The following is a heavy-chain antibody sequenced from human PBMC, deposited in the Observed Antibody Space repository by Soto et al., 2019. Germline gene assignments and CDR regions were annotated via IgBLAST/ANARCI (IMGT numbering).Heavy chain of an antibody. D-gene: IGHD1-1*01. V-gene: IGHV4-59*01. Sequence: TSETLSLTCTVSGDSISSYYWSWIRQPPGKGLEWIGYIYYSGSTNYNPSLKSRVTISVDTSKNQFSLKLSSVTAADTAVYYCARQLRRYYFDYWGQGTLVTVS. CDR2: IYYSGST. CDR3: ARQLRRYYFDY. CDR1: GDSISSYY. J-gene: IGHJ4*02.